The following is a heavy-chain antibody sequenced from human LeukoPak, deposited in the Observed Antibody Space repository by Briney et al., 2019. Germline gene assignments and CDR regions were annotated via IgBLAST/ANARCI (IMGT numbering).Heavy chain of an antibody. CDR1: GFTFSNYW. Sequence: GGSLRLSCAASGFTFSNYWMIWVRQAPGKGLEWVANINEDRSKKYYVDSVEGRFTISRDDAKNSLYLQMNSLRAEDTPMYYCATSTYSSSRSWGQGTLVTVSS. D-gene: IGHD6-6*01. J-gene: IGHJ1*01. V-gene: IGHV3-7*01. CDR2: INEDRSKK. CDR3: ATSTYSSSRS.